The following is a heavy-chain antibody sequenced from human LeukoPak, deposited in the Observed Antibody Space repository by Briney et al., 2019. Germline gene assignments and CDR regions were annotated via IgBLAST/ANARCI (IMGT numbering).Heavy chain of an antibody. CDR3: ARLRYSNIGYSSPIDY. V-gene: IGHV4-59*08. Sequence: PSETLSLTCTVSSGSMNSYYWSWIRQPPGKGLEWIGYIYYSGNTNYNPSLKSRVTVSVDTSKNQFSLKLSSVTAADTAVYYCARLRYSNIGYSSPIDYWGQGTLVTVPS. CDR2: IYYSGNT. CDR1: SGSMNSYY. D-gene: IGHD5-18*01. J-gene: IGHJ4*02.